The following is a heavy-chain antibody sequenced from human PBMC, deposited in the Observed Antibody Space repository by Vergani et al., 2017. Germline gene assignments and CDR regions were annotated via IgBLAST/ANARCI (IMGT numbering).Heavy chain of an antibody. V-gene: IGHV3-33*01. D-gene: IGHD2-21*01. J-gene: IGHJ4*02. CDR1: GFPFSSYG. CDR3: ARDWSSAILWW. CDR2: IWYDGSNK. Sequence: QVQLVESGGGVVQPGRSLRLSCAASGFPFSSYGMHWVRQAPGTGLEWVAVIWYDGSNKYYADSVKGRFTISRDNSKNTLYLQMNSLRAEETAVYYCARDWSSAILWWWGQGTLVTVSS.